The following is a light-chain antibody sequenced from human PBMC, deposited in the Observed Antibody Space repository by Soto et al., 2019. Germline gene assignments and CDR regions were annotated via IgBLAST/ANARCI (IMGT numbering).Light chain of an antibody. V-gene: IGKV3-15*01. CDR2: GAS. Sequence: EILMTQYPATLSVSPGERATLSCRASQSVSSNLAWYQQKPGQAPRLLIYGASTRATGIPDRFSGSGSGTDFTLTISSLQPEDFATYYCQQSYSNTITFGQGTRLEIK. J-gene: IGKJ5*01. CDR1: QSVSSN. CDR3: QQSYSNTIT.